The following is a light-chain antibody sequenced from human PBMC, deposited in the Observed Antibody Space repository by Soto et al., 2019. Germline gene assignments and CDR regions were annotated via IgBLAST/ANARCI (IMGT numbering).Light chain of an antibody. V-gene: IGLV2-8*01. CDR3: SSYAGVKNFVV. J-gene: IGLJ2*01. CDR1: DSDIGTYIY. CDR2: EVN. Sequence: QSVLTQPPSASGSPGQSVTISCTGSDSDIGTYIYVSWYQQHPGKGHKLILYEVNKRPSGVPDRFSGSKSGNTASLTVSGLQIEDEADYFCSSYAGVKNFVVFGGGTKLTVL.